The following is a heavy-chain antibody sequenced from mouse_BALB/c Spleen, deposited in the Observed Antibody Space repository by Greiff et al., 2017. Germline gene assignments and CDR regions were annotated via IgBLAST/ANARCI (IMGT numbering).Heavy chain of an antibody. CDR3: ARDRGYGYYFDY. Sequence: DVHLVESGGGLVEPGGSLKLSCAASGFTFSSYAMSWVRQSPEKRLEWVAEISSGGSYTYYPDTVTGRFTISSDNAKNTLYLEMSSLRTEDTAMYYCARDRGYGYYFDYWGQGTTLTVSA. J-gene: IGHJ2*01. CDR1: GFTFSSYA. CDR2: ISSGGSYT. D-gene: IGHD1-1*01. V-gene: IGHV5-9-4*01.